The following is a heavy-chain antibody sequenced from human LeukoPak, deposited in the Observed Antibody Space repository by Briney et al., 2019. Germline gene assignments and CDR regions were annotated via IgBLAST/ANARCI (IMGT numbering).Heavy chain of an antibody. J-gene: IGHJ6*03. V-gene: IGHV4-34*01. D-gene: IGHD6-13*01. CDR2: INHSGST. CDR1: GGSFSGYY. CDR3: ARGSSSSPRRLYYYYMDV. Sequence: PSETLSLTCAVYGGSFSGYYWSWIRQPPGKGLEWIGEINHSGSTNYNPSLKSRVTISVDTSKNQFSLKLSSVTAADTAVYYCARGSSSSPRRLYYYYMDVWGKGTTVTISS.